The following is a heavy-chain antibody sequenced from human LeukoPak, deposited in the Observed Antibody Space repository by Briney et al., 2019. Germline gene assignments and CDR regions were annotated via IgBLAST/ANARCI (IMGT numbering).Heavy chain of an antibody. CDR2: IYYSGST. J-gene: IGHJ5*02. D-gene: IGHD1-7*01. V-gene: IGHV4-39*07. CDR1: GGSISSSGYY. Sequence: SETLSLTCSVSGGSISSSGYYWGWIRQPPGKGLEWIGSIYYSGSTYYNPSLKSRVTISVDTSKNQFSLKLSSVTAADTALYYCARGVTNYNWFDPWGQGTLVTVSS. CDR3: ARGVTNYNWFDP.